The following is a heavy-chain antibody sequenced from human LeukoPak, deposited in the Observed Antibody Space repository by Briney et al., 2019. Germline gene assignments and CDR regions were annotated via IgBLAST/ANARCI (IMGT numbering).Heavy chain of an antibody. J-gene: IGHJ6*02. Sequence: GASVKVSCKASGYTFTGYYMHWVRQAPGQGLEWMGWINPNSGGTNYAQKFQGRVTMTRDTSISTAYMGLSRLRSDDTAVYYCARDNPWYGGYPTHYGMDVWGQGTTVTVSS. V-gene: IGHV1-2*02. CDR1: GYTFTGYY. D-gene: IGHD5-12*01. CDR3: ARDNPWYGGYPTHYGMDV. CDR2: INPNSGGT.